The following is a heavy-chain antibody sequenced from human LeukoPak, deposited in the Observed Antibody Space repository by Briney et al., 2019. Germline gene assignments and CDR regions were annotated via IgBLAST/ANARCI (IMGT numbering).Heavy chain of an antibody. CDR3: AAVGSPQTYYYDSSFDY. D-gene: IGHD3-22*01. CDR1: GFTFTSSA. V-gene: IGHV1-58*01. J-gene: IGHJ4*02. Sequence: SVKVSCKASGFTFTSSAVQWVRQARGQRLEWIGWIVVGSGNTNYAQKFQERVTITRDMSTSTAYMELNSLRSEDTAVYYCAAVGSPQTYYYDSSFDYWGQGTLVTVSS. CDR2: IVVGSGNT.